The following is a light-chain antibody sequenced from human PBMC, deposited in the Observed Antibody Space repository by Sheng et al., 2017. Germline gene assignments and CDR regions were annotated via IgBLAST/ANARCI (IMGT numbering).Light chain of an antibody. CDR3: QQSGT. J-gene: IGKJ4*01. V-gene: IGKV1-39*01. CDR1: PSISSY. CDR2: AAS. Sequence: DIQMTQSPSSLSASVGDRVTITCRASPSISSYLNWYQQKPGKAPNLLIYAASNLQSGVPSRFSGSGSGTDFTLTISSLQPEDFATYYCQQSGTFGGGTKVEIK.